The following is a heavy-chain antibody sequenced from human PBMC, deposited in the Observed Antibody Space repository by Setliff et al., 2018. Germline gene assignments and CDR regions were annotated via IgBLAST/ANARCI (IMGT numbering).Heavy chain of an antibody. Sequence: SVKVSCKASGGTFSSYGISWVRQAPGQGLEWMGGTIPMFGTIDYAREFQGRVTIITDESTSTAYMQLSSLGSEDTAVYYCVREGVDSRSSTDYRYYMDVWGKGTTVTVSS. CDR2: TIPMFGTI. CDR3: VREGVDSRSSTDYRYYMDV. J-gene: IGHJ6*03. CDR1: GGTFSSYG. V-gene: IGHV1-69*05. D-gene: IGHD3-22*01.